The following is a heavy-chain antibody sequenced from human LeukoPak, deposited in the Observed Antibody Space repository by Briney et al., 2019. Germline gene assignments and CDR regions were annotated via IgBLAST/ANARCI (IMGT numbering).Heavy chain of an antibody. D-gene: IGHD4-17*01. CDR3: ARDVTTVTPPDV. CDR1: GFTFSSYE. J-gene: IGHJ6*04. V-gene: IGHV3-30*04. CDR2: ISYDGSNK. Sequence: GGSLRLSCAASGFTFSSYEMNWVRQAPGKGLEWVAVISYDGSNKYYADSVKGRFTISRDNSKNTLYLQMNSLRAEDTAVYYCARDVTTVTPPDVWGKGTTFTVSS.